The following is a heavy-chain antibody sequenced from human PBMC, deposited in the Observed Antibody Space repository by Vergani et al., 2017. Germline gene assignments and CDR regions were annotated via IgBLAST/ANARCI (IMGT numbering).Heavy chain of an antibody. D-gene: IGHD6-19*01. Sequence: QLQLQESGPGLVKPSETLSLICTVFGGSISSSSYYLGWIRQPPGKGLEWIGSIYYSGSTHYNPPLKSRVTISVDTSKNQFSLKLSSVTAADTAVYYCARHRLRSSGWYDPFDYWGQGTLVTVSS. J-gene: IGHJ4*02. CDR1: GGSISSSSYY. CDR3: ARHRLRSSGWYDPFDY. CDR2: IYYSGST. V-gene: IGHV4-39*01.